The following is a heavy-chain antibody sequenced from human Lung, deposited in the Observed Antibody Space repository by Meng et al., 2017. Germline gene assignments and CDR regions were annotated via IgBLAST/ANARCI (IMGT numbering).Heavy chain of an antibody. CDR2: ISSSSSYI. V-gene: IGHV3-21*01. Sequence: EVQVVGSGGGLVKPGGARALSCAASGFTFSSYSMNWVRQAPGKGLEGVSSISSSSSYIYYADSVKGRFTISRDNAKNSLYLQMNSLRAGDTAVYYCARERGTSDYWGQGTLVTVSS. D-gene: IGHD1-7*01. CDR3: ARERGTSDY. J-gene: IGHJ4*02. CDR1: GFTFSSYS.